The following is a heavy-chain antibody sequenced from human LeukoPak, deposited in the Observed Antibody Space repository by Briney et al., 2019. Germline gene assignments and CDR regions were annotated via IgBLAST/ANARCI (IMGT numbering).Heavy chain of an antibody. CDR3: ARAAWDY. V-gene: IGHV3-66*01. J-gene: IGHJ4*02. Sequence: GGSLRLSCAASGFTASSDYMSWVRQAPGNGLEWVSVIYSDGNTYYADSVKGRFTISRDNSKNTVYLQMNSLRVEDTAVYYCARAAWDYWGQGTLVTVSS. CDR2: IYSDGNT. D-gene: IGHD2-21*01. CDR1: GFTASSDY.